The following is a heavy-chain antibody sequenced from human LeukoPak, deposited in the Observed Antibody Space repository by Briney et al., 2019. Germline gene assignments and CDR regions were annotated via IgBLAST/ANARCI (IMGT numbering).Heavy chain of an antibody. D-gene: IGHD4-17*01. CDR1: GGSISSYY. Sequence: SETLSLTCTVSGGSISSYYWSWIRQPPGKGLEWIGYIYYSGSTNYNPSLKSRVTISVDTSKNQFSLKLSSVTAADTAVYYCARDLELTTVTTYGYWGQGTLVTVSS. J-gene: IGHJ4*02. V-gene: IGHV4-59*12. CDR3: ARDLELTTVTTYGY. CDR2: IYYSGST.